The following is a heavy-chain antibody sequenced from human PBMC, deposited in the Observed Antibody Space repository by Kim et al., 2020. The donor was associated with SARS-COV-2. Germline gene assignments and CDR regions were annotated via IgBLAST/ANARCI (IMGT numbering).Heavy chain of an antibody. Sequence: GGSLRLSCAASGFTFSSYWMSWVRQAPGKGLEWVANIKQDGSEKYYVDSVKGRFTISRDNAKNSLYLQMNSLRAEDTAVYYCARDSRALYSSWVGGTYYGMDVWGQGTTVTVSS. V-gene: IGHV3-7*03. D-gene: IGHD5-18*01. CDR3: ARDSRALYSSWVGGTYYGMDV. J-gene: IGHJ6*02. CDR1: GFTFSSYW. CDR2: IKQDGSEK.